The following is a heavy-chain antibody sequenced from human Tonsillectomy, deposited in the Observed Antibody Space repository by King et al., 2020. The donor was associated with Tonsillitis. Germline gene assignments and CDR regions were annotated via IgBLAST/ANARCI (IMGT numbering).Heavy chain of an antibody. CDR2: INPNSGAT. V-gene: IGHV1-2*02. J-gene: IGHJ5*02. CDR1: GYTFINYY. D-gene: IGHD3-3*02. CDR3: ARDRPLANWFDP. Sequence: QLVQSGAEMKKPGASVKVACKASGYTFINYYIHWVRQAPGQGLEWMGWINPNSGATAYAQNFEGRVTLTRDTSISTAYMELIGLRSDDTAVYYCARDRPLANWFDPWGQGTLVTVSS.